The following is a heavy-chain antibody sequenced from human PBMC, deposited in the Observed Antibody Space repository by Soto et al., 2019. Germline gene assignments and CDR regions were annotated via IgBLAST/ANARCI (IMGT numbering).Heavy chain of an antibody. CDR2: IGTAGET. D-gene: IGHD3-3*01. V-gene: IGHV3-13*01. Sequence: GGSLRLSCAAAGFTFHSYDMHWVRQATGKGLEWVSGIGTAGETYYLGSVKGRFTISRENAENSLYLQMNTLRAGDTAVYYCARVIFGDYYGMDVWGQGTTVTVSS. CDR3: ARVIFGDYYGMDV. CDR1: GFTFHSYD. J-gene: IGHJ6*02.